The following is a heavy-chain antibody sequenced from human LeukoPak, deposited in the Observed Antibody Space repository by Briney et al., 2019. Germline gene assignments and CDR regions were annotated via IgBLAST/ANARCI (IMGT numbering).Heavy chain of an antibody. D-gene: IGHD3-10*01. CDR3: ARDGGATMVRGVATYDS. CDR1: GFTFTKSA. J-gene: IGHJ4*02. CDR2: ISRSSSTI. V-gene: IGHV3-48*04. Sequence: GGSLRLSCAASGFTFTKSAMSWVRQGPGQGLEWVSYISRSSSTIHYADSVKGRFTISRDNAKSSLFLQMNSLRAEDTAVYYCARDGGATMVRGVATYDSWGQGTLVTAPS.